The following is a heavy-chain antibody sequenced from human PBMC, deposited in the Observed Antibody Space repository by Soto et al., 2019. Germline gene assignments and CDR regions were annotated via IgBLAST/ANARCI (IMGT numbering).Heavy chain of an antibody. V-gene: IGHV3-11*04. Sequence: LSLTCTVSGGSLSSGSYYMSCIRQAPGKGLEWVSHISSSGSTIYYADSVKGRFTISRDNSKNSLYLQMSSLRADDTAVYYCVKGEYYYDSSDYYPLYYWAQGTLVPVS. D-gene: IGHD3-22*01. J-gene: IGHJ4*02. CDR1: GGSLSSGSYY. CDR3: VKGEYYYDSSDYYPLYY. CDR2: ISSSGSTI.